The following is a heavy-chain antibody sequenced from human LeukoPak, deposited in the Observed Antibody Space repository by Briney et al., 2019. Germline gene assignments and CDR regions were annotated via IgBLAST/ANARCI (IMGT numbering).Heavy chain of an antibody. CDR3: ARGLFDYLYYFDY. CDR1: GFTFSSYE. CDR2: IGSSGSTI. J-gene: IGHJ4*02. Sequence: GGSLRLSCAASGFTFSSYEMNWVRQAPGKGLEWVSYIGSSGSTIYYADSVKGRFTISRDNAKNSLYLQMNSLRAEDTAVYYCARGLFDYLYYFDYWGQGTLVTVSS. D-gene: IGHD5-12*01. V-gene: IGHV3-48*03.